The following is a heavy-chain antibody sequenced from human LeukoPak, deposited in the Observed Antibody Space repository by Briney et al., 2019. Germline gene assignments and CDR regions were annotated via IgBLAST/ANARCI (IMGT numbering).Heavy chain of an antibody. CDR3: ARERTAMVTGFDY. D-gene: IGHD5-18*01. J-gene: IGHJ4*02. CDR2: IYSGGST. V-gene: IGHV3-53*01. Sequence: GGSLRLSCAASGFTVSSNYMSWVRQAPGKGLEWVSVIYSGGSTYYADSVKGRFTISRDNSKNTLYLQMNSLRAEDTAVYYSARERTAMVTGFDYWGQGTLVTVSS. CDR1: GFTVSSNY.